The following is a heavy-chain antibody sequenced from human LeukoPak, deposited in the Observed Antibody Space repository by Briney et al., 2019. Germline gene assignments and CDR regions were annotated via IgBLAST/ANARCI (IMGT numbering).Heavy chain of an antibody. J-gene: IGHJ4*02. D-gene: IGHD3-22*01. CDR2: IYPGDSDT. Sequence: GASLKISGRGSGYSFISYWTAWVRQIPGKGLEGMGSIYPGDSDTSYSPSFQGQVTIPVDKSISPAYLQWSSLNASTPAINFWGRLLYGRGYYDSSGYSAGGFDYWGQGTLVTVSS. V-gene: IGHV5-51*01. CDR3: GRLLYGRGYYDSSGYSAGGFDY. CDR1: GYSFISYW.